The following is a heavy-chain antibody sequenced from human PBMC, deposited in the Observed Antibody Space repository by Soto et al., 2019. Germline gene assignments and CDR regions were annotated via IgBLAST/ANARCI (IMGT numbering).Heavy chain of an antibody. CDR1: GLTFSSYA. Sequence: EVQLLESGGGLVQPGGSLRLSCAASGLTFSSYAMSWVRQAPGKGLEWVSAISGSGAVTYYADSVKGRFTISRDNSKNSVYLDMNSLSAEDTAVYYCARESEDLTSNFDYWGQGTLVTVSS. CDR2: ISGSGAVT. V-gene: IGHV3-23*01. J-gene: IGHJ4*02. CDR3: ARESEDLTSNFDY.